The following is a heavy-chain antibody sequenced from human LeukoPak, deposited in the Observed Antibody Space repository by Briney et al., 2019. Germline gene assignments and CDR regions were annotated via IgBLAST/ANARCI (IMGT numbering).Heavy chain of an antibody. CDR2: FDPEDGET. J-gene: IGHJ6*03. V-gene: IGHV1-24*01. D-gene: IGHD6-13*01. CDR3: ARVVPDIAAAGTWGDYYYYYYMDV. Sequence: ASVKVSCKVSGYNLTELSMHWVRQAPGKGLEWMGGFDPEDGETIYAQKFQGRVTMTEDTSTDIAYMELRSLRSDDTAVYYCARVVPDIAAAGTWGDYYYYYYMDVWGKGTTVTISS. CDR1: GYNLTELS.